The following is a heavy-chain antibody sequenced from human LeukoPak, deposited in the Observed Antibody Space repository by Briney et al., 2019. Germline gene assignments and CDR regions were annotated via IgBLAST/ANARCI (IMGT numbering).Heavy chain of an antibody. CDR1: GGSIISYY. CDR2: IHYSGST. Sequence: PSETLSLTCTVSGGSIISYYWRWIRPPPGKGLEWIGYIHYSGSTKYNPALKRRVTISVDTSNNHFSLRLSSVTAADTAVYFCARVHPDGYSAYGGQGSLVTVSS. J-gene: IGHJ4*02. D-gene: IGHD5-24*01. CDR3: ARVHPDGYSAY. V-gene: IGHV4-59*01.